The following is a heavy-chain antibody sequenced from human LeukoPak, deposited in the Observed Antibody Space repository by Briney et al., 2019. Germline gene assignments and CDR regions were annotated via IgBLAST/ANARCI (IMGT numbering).Heavy chain of an antibody. J-gene: IGHJ6*03. CDR3: AISALGRGYYYYMDV. CDR2: ISSSSSTI. V-gene: IGHV3-48*04. Sequence: GGSLRLSCAASGFTFSSYSMNWVRQAPGKGLEWVSYISSSSSTIYYADSVKGRFTISRDNAKNSLYLQMNSLRAEDTAVYYCAISALGRGYYYYMDVWGKGTTVTVSS. CDR1: GFTFSSYS. D-gene: IGHD2-15*01.